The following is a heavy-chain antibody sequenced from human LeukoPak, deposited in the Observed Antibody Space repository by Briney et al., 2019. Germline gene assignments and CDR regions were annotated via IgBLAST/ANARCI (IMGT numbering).Heavy chain of an antibody. V-gene: IGHV3-48*01. CDR2: ISSSSSTI. CDR1: GFTFSSYS. J-gene: IGHJ5*02. CDR3: ANDYGGNIGGP. D-gene: IGHD4-23*01. Sequence: GGSLRLSCTASGFTFSSYSMNWVRQAPGKGLQWVSYISSSSSTIYYADSVKGRFTISRDNSKNTLYLQMNSLRAEDTAVYYCANDYGGNIGGPWGQGTLVTVSS.